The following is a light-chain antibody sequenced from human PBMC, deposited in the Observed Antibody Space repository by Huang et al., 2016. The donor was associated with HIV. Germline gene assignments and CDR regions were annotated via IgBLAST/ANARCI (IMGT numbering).Light chain of an antibody. V-gene: IGKV3D-15*01. CDR1: QSLSGN. Sequence: EIVKTQSPATLSVSPGETVALSCRASQSLSGNLAWYQHKPGQTPRLLIYATSIRAAGVPGRFSGSGSGSEFTLTISSLLSEDSAVYYCQHYNDWPRTFGQGTKLEIK. CDR3: QHYNDWPRT. CDR2: ATS. J-gene: IGKJ2*01.